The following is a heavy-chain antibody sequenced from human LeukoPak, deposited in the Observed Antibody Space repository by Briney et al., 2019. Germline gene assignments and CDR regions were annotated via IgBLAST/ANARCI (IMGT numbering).Heavy chain of an antibody. Sequence: SETLSLTCAAYGGSFSGYYWSWIRQPPGKGLEWIGEINHSGSTNYNPSLKSRVTISVDTSKNQFSLKLSSVTAADTAVYYCAVSSTSCCDYGMDVWGQGTTVTVSS. D-gene: IGHD2-2*01. J-gene: IGHJ6*02. CDR1: GGSFSGYY. CDR3: AVSSTSCCDYGMDV. CDR2: INHSGST. V-gene: IGHV4-34*01.